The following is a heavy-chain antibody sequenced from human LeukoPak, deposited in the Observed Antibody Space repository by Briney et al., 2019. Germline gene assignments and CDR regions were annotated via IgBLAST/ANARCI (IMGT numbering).Heavy chain of an antibody. CDR1: GGSISSGSYY. Sequence: PSQTLSLTCTVSGGSISSGSYYWSWIRQPAGKGLEWIGRIYTSGSTNYNPSLKSRVTISVDTSKNQFSLKLSSVTAADTAVYYCARGIVGATFYFDYWGQGTLVTVPS. CDR3: ARGIVGATFYFDY. CDR2: IYTSGST. J-gene: IGHJ4*02. V-gene: IGHV4-61*02. D-gene: IGHD1-26*01.